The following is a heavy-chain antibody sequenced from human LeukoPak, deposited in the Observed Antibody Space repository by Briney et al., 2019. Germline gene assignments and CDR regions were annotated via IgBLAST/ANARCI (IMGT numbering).Heavy chain of an antibody. Sequence: GGSLRLSCAASGLNFSSYGMHWVRQAPGKGLGWVALIWYDGSNTYYADSVKGRFTISRDNSKNTLYLQMNSLRAEDTAIYYCARTTPQLDYWGRGTLVTVSS. CDR1: GLNFSSYG. J-gene: IGHJ4*02. CDR3: ARTTPQLDY. V-gene: IGHV3-33*01. CDR2: IWYDGSNT. D-gene: IGHD4-17*01.